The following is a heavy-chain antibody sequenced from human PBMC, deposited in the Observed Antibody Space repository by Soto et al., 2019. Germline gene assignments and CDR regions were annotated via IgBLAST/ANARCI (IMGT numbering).Heavy chain of an antibody. Sequence: SETLSLTCTLSGGSVRAPDWWNWVRQSPDKGLEWISEVHISGHSNYNPSLRSRVSVSIDSSKNQFYLNLNSVTAADTTIYYCARVRQGCSANNCYFDPWGQGTQVTVS. J-gene: IGHJ5*01. D-gene: IGHD1-1*01. CDR3: ARVRQGCSANNCYFDP. CDR2: VHISGHS. V-gene: IGHV4-4*02. CDR1: GGSVRAPDW.